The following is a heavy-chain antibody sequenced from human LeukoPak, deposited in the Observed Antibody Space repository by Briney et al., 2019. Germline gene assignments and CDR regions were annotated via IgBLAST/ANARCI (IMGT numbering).Heavy chain of an antibody. CDR1: GGSFSGYY. V-gene: IGHV4-34*01. CDR2: INHSGST. Sequence: SETLSLTCAVYGGSFSGYYWSWIRQPPGKGLEWIGEINHSGSTNYNPSLKSRVTISVDTSKNQFSLKLISVTAADTAVYYCARGMRVRGVIIIIFDYWGQGTLVTVSS. J-gene: IGHJ4*02. CDR3: ARGMRVRGVIIIIFDY. D-gene: IGHD3-10*01.